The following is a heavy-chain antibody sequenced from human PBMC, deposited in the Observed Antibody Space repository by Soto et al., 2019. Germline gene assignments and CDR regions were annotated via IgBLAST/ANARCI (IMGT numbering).Heavy chain of an antibody. D-gene: IGHD1-26*01. Sequence: GGSLRLSCAASGFTFSSYAMSWVRQAPGKGLEWVSAISGSGGSTYYADSVKGRFTISRDNSKNTLYLQMSSLGAEDTAVYYCAKVVVGATPACLGYWGQGTLVTVSS. CDR3: AKVVVGATPACLGY. V-gene: IGHV3-23*01. CDR2: ISGSGGST. CDR1: GFTFSSYA. J-gene: IGHJ4*02.